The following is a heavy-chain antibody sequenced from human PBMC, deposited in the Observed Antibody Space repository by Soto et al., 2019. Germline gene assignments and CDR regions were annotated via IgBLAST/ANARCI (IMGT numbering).Heavy chain of an antibody. V-gene: IGHV1-46*01. CDR3: ALKVVTYYDN. CDR2: INPAGGTT. J-gene: IGHJ4*02. D-gene: IGHD2-21*02. Sequence: QEQLVQSGAEVKKPGASVRISCRASGYSFPSTYVHWVRQAPGQGPEGMGIINPAGGTTYYAQKFXXRLTITSDTSTDTVFMDLNDLTSEDTAVYFCALKVVTYYDNWGQGTLLTVSS. CDR1: GYSFPSTY.